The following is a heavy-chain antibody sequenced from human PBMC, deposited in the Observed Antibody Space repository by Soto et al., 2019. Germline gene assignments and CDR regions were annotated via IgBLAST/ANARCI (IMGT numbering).Heavy chain of an antibody. CDR1: GFTFSVYT. V-gene: IGHV3-23*01. J-gene: IGHJ3*02. CDR2: IFGSGGGI. D-gene: IGHD2-8*01. Sequence: GGSLRLSCEASGFTFSVYTTNWVRQVPGKGLQWVSGIFGSGGGIQYADSVRGRFTVSRDNSKNTLYLQMDSLRAEDTAVYYCAKVLIANNGIWEPFDMWGQGTEVTVSS. CDR3: AKVLIANNGIWEPFDM.